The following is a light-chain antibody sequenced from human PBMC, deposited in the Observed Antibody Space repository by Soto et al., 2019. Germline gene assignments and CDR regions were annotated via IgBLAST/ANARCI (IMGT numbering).Light chain of an antibody. CDR2: DAS. J-gene: IGKJ5*01. V-gene: IGKV3-11*01. CDR3: QQRSNGPIMT. CDR1: QSVSTY. Sequence: VFKQTPATLSFSPGELASRPCRASQSVSTYLAWYQQKPGQAPRLLIYDASNRATDIPARFSGSLSATDFPLTIYVRGPEIPAVQHCQQRSNGPIMTLGEGTRLEIK.